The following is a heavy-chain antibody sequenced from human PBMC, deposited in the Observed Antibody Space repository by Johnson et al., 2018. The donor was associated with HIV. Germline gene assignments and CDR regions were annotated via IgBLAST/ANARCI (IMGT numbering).Heavy chain of an antibody. Sequence: QMQVVESGGGVVQPGRSVRLSCAASGFTFSDHGMHWVRQAPGKGLEWVGGMWYDGSKRNYADSVKGRFTISRDTSKNTLYLQMNSLRAEDTAVYYCARARNWNDDDAFDIWGKGTMVTVSS. D-gene: IGHD1-1*01. CDR2: MWYDGSKR. CDR1: GFTFSDHG. V-gene: IGHV3-33*01. J-gene: IGHJ3*02. CDR3: ARARNWNDDDAFDI.